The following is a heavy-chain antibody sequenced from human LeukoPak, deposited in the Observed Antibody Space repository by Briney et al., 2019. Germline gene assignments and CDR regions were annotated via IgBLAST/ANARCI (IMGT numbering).Heavy chain of an antibody. CDR3: ARGFSPFTPRAFDY. CDR2: IIPIFGTA. D-gene: IGHD3-16*01. Sequence: ASVKVSCKASGGTFSSYAISWVRQAPGQGLEWMGGIIPIFGTANYAQKFQGRVTITTDESTSTAYMELRSLRSDDTAVYYCARGFSPFTPRAFDYWGQGTLVTVSS. V-gene: IGHV1-69*05. J-gene: IGHJ4*02. CDR1: GGTFSSYA.